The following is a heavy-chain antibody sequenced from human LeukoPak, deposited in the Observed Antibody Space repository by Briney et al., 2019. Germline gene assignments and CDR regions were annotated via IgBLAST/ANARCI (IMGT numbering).Heavy chain of an antibody. CDR3: ARGVTYSKYYYYGMDV. V-gene: IGHV4-38-2*01. Sequence: SETLSLTCAVSGYSISSGYYWGWIRQPPGKGLEWSGVINHSGSTNYNPSLKSQVTITVDTSKNQFSLKLSSVTAADTAVYYCARGVTYSKYYYYGMDVWGKGTTVTVSS. D-gene: IGHD4-11*01. CDR2: INHSGST. J-gene: IGHJ6*04. CDR1: GYSISSGYY.